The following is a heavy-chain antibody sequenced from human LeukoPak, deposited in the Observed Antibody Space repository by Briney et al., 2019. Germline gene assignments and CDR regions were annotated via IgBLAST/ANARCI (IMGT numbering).Heavy chain of an antibody. D-gene: IGHD4-17*01. CDR3: ARSPYGDPQYYLDF. J-gene: IGHJ4*02. Sequence: GKSLRLSCAASGFTFSSYAMHWVRQAPGKGLEWVAIISYHGDNKYYADSVKGRFTISRDNSKNTLHLQMNTLRTEDTAVYFCARSPYGDPQYYLDFWGQGTLVTVSS. CDR1: GFTFSSYA. CDR2: ISYHGDNK. V-gene: IGHV3-30-3*01.